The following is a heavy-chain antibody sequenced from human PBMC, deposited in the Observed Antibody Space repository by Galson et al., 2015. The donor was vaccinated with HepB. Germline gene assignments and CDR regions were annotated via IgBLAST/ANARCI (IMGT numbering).Heavy chain of an antibody. CDR2: ISYDGSNK. Sequence: SLRLSCAASGFTFSSYAMHWVRQAPGKGLEWVAVISYDGSNKYYADSVKGRFTISRDNSKNTLYLQMNSLRAEDTAVYYCARDRLPPSRAPTSYCSSTSCYAGFDPWGQGTLVTVSS. V-gene: IGHV3-30-3*01. CDR3: ARDRLPPSRAPTSYCSSTSCYAGFDP. J-gene: IGHJ5*02. D-gene: IGHD2-2*01. CDR1: GFTFSSYA.